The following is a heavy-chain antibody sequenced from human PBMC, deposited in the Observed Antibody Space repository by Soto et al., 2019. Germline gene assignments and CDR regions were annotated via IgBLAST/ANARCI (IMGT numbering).Heavy chain of an antibody. J-gene: IGHJ4*02. CDR1: GFTFTNYA. V-gene: IGHV3-23*01. CDR3: AKGVADNGWYMSPFDY. CDR2: ISGSGT. D-gene: IGHD6-19*01. Sequence: EVQLLDSGGGLEQPGGSLRLSCVASGFTFTNYAMSWVRQAPGKGLEWVSTISGSGTYYTDSVKGRFSISRDNSKNTLYLQMNSLRVEDTAVYYCAKGVADNGWYMSPFDYWGQGTLVTVSS.